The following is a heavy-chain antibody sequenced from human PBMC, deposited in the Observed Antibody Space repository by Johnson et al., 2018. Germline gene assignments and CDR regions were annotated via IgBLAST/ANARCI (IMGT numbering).Heavy chain of an antibody. CDR3: ATDGLVGKGKFYFDR. Sequence: QVQLVQSGGGVVQPGRSLTLSCTASGFIFSTFAMHWVRQAPGKGLEWMAVLSYDGGNKYYADSVKGRFTITRDNVKNTLYLQMDSLRTEDTAVYYCATDGLVGKGKFYFDRWGRGTLVTVSS. J-gene: IGHJ2*01. D-gene: IGHD1-26*01. CDR1: GFIFSTFA. CDR2: LSYDGGNK. V-gene: IGHV3-30-3*01.